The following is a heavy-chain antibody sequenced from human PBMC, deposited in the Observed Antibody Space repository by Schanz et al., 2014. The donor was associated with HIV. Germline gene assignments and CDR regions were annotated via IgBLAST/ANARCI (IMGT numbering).Heavy chain of an antibody. CDR2: ISSSSNTI. CDR3: ARDRGPLLELLPGYFDY. Sequence: EVQLVESGGGLVQPGGSLRLSCAASGFTFSNYNMNWVRQAPGKGLEWVSYISSSSNTIYYADSVKGRFTISRDNAKNSLYLQMNSLRDEDTAVYYCARDRGPLLELLPGYFDYWGQGTLVTVSS. D-gene: IGHD1-7*01. CDR1: GFTFSNYN. J-gene: IGHJ4*02. V-gene: IGHV3-48*02.